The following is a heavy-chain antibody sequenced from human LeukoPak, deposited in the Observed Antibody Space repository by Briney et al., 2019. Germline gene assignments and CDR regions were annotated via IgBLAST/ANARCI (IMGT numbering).Heavy chain of an antibody. D-gene: IGHD6-13*01. CDR2: IYYSGST. V-gene: IGHV4-59*01. CDR1: GGSISSYY. J-gene: IGHJ5*02. CDR3: ARGVTLRIAGQFDP. Sequence: KPSETLSLTCTVSGGSISSYYWSWIRQPPGKGLEWIGYIYYSGSTNYNPSLKSRVTISVDTSKNQFSLKLSSVTAADTAVYYCARGVTLRIAGQFDPWGQGTLVTVSS.